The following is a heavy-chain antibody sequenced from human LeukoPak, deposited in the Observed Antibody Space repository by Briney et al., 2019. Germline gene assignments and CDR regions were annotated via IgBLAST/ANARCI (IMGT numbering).Heavy chain of an antibody. J-gene: IGHJ4*02. V-gene: IGHV3-48*02. Sequence: GGSLRLSCVASGFTFSSYEMNWVRQAPGKGLEWVAYITLSRTTIYYADSVKGRFTISRDNAKNSLSLQMNSLRDEDTAVYYCARETPDSSSWTAFDFWGQGTLVTVSS. CDR3: ARETPDSSSWTAFDF. D-gene: IGHD6-13*01. CDR1: GFTFSSYE. CDR2: ITLSRTTI.